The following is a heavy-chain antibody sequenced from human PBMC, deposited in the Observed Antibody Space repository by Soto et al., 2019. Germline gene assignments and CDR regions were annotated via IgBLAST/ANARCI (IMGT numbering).Heavy chain of an antibody. D-gene: IGHD5-12*01. CDR3: ARELASGYNLYYFDY. CDR1: GGSISSYY. Sequence: PSETLSLTCTVSGGSISSYYWSWIRQPPGKGLEWIGYIYYSGSTNYNPSLKSRVTISVDTSKNQFSLKLSSVTAADTAVYYCARELASGYNLYYFDYWGQGTLVTVSS. CDR2: IYYSGST. V-gene: IGHV4-59*01. J-gene: IGHJ4*02.